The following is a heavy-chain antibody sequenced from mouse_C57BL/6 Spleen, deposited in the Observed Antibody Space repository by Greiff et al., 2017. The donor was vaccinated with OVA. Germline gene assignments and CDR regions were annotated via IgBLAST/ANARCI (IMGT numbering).Heavy chain of an antibody. CDR1: GYSITSGYY. CDR3: ARDYGSSYGFDY. D-gene: IGHD1-1*01. Sequence: EVHLVESGPGLVKPSQSLSLTCSVTGYSITSGYYWNWIRQFPGNKLEWMGYISYDGSNNYNPSLKNRISITRDTSKNQFFLKLNSVTTEDTATYYCARDYGSSYGFDYWGQGTTLTVSS. CDR2: ISYDGSN. V-gene: IGHV3-6*01. J-gene: IGHJ2*01.